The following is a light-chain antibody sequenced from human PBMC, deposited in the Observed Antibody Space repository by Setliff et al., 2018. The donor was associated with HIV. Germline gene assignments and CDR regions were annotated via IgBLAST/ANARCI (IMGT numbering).Light chain of an antibody. Sequence: QSALTQPRSVSGSPGQSVTISCTGTSSDVGDYNHVSWYQQHPGKAPKLIIYDANKRPSGVPDRFPASKSGNTASLTISGLQAEDEADYYCSYAGKFTWVLGGGTKVTVL. CDR1: SSDVGDYNH. CDR2: DAN. J-gene: IGLJ3*02. CDR3: CSYAGKFTWV. V-gene: IGLV2-11*01.